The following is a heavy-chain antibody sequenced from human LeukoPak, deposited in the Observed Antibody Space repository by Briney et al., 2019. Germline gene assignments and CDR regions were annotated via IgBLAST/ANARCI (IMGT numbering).Heavy chain of an antibody. V-gene: IGHV4-61*02. CDR1: GGSISSGGYY. D-gene: IGHD3-16*02. CDR3: ARDRGIMTTFGGVITKGAHY. Sequence: SETLSLTCTVSGGSISSGGYYWSWIRQPAGKGLEWIGRMYTSGNTNYNPSLKSRATISVDTSKNQFSLELSSVTAADTAVYYCARDRGIMTTFGGVITKGAHYWGQGTLVTVSS. J-gene: IGHJ4*02. CDR2: MYTSGNT.